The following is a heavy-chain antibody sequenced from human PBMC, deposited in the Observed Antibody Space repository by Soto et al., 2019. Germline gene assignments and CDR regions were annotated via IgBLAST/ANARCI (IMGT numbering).Heavy chain of an antibody. CDR2: ISGSDGKK. V-gene: IGHV3-23*01. D-gene: IGHD3-3*01. CDR1: GFTFSCYA. Sequence: GGSLRLSCAASGFTFSCYAMSWVRQAPGKGLEWVSIISGSDGKKFYADSVKGRFSISRDNSQSTLYLQMNSLRADDTAMYYCARWSYLDYWGQGTRVTVSS. J-gene: IGHJ4*02. CDR3: ARWSYLDY.